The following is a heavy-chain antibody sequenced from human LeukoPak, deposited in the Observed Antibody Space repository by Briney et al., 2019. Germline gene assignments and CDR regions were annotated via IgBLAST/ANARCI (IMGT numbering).Heavy chain of an antibody. J-gene: IGHJ3*02. D-gene: IGHD2-8*02. CDR2: ISGSGGST. V-gene: IGHV3-23*01. Sequence: GGSLRLSCAASGFTFSRYAMNWVRQAPGKGLERVSAISGSGGSTYYADSVKGRFTISRDNSKNTLYLQMNSLRAEDTAVYYCAKASGTGDAFDIWGQGTMVTVSS. CDR1: GFTFSRYA. CDR3: AKASGTGDAFDI.